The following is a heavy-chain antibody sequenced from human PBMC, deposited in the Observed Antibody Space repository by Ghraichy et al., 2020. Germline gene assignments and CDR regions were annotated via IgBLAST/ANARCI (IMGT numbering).Heavy chain of an antibody. D-gene: IGHD6-6*01. Sequence: GESLNISCAASGFTFSSYSMNWVRQAPGKGLEWVSSISSSSSYIYYADSVKGRFTISRDNAKNSLYLQMNSLRAEDTAVYYCARGWPYSSSSVFYYYYGMDVWGQGTTVTVSS. CDR2: ISSSSSYI. J-gene: IGHJ6*02. V-gene: IGHV3-21*01. CDR1: GFTFSSYS. CDR3: ARGWPYSSSSVFYYYYGMDV.